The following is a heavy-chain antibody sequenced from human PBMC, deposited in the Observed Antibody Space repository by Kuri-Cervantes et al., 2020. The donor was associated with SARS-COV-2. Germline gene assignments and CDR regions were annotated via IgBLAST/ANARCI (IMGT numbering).Heavy chain of an antibody. CDR1: GFTFSSYE. CDR3: AKDRYQLLPPDAFDI. J-gene: IGHJ3*02. CDR2: ISSSGSTI. Sequence: GGSLRLSCAASGFTFSSYEMNWVRQAPGKGLEWASYISSSGSTIYYADSVKGRFTISRDNAKNSLYLQMNSLRAEDTAVYYCAKDRYQLLPPDAFDIWGQGTMVTVSS. D-gene: IGHD2-2*01. V-gene: IGHV3-48*03.